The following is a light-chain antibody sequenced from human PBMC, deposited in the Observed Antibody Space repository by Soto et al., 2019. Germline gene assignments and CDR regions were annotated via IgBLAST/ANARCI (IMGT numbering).Light chain of an antibody. CDR3: QQYQTYAT. J-gene: IGKJ5*01. CDR2: DAS. CDR1: QNIRSL. Sequence: DIQMTQSPSTLSASVGDRVTITCRASQNIRSLLAWYQQKPGKAPKVLIYDASSLGSGVPSRFSGSGSGTEFTLTISXLQPDDFATYFCQQYQTYATFGQGTRLEIK. V-gene: IGKV1-5*01.